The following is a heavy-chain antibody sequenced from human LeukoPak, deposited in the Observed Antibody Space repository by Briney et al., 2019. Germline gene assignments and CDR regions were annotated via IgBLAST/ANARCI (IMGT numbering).Heavy chain of an antibody. CDR3: AKDLRTPVASYYFDY. J-gene: IGHJ4*02. V-gene: IGHV3-23*01. Sequence: PGGSLRLSCAASRFTFSSYAMSWVRQAPGKGLEWVSAISGSGGSTYYADSVKGRFTISRDNSKNTLYLQMNSLRAEDTAVYYCAKDLRTPVASYYFDYWGQGTLVTVSS. CDR2: ISGSGGST. D-gene: IGHD6-19*01. CDR1: RFTFSSYA.